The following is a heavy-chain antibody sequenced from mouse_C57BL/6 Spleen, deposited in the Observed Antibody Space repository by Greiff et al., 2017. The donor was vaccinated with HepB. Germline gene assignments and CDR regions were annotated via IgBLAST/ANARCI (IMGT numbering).Heavy chain of an antibody. CDR3: ARRITTVVGAMDY. Sequence: QVQLQQPGAELEKPGASVKLSCKASGYTFTSYWMHWVKQRPGQGLEWIGMIHPNSGSTNYNEKFKSKATLTVDKSSSTAYMQLSSLTSEDSAVYYCARRITTVVGAMDYWGQGTSVTVSS. CDR1: GYTFTSYW. V-gene: IGHV1-64*01. D-gene: IGHD1-1*01. CDR2: IHPNSGST. J-gene: IGHJ4*01.